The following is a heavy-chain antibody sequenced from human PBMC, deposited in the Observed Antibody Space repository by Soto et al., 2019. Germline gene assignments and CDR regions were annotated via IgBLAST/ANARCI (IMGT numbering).Heavy chain of an antibody. Sequence: GGSLRLSCAASGFKYTDFALHWVRQAPGKGLEWVAMIRRDGSQKLYGDSVRGRFDISRDNSKNTVFLHLADLRAEDTALYSCATGWTPLTTRYYGLDVWGQGTTVTVSS. V-gene: IGHV3-30*02. CDR3: ATGWTPLTTRYYGLDV. CDR2: IRRDGSQK. D-gene: IGHD1-1*01. J-gene: IGHJ6*02. CDR1: GFKYTDFA.